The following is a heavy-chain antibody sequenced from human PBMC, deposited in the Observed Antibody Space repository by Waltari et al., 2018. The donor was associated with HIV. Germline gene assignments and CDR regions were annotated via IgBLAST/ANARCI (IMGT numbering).Heavy chain of an antibody. Sequence: QVHLVESGGGVVQPGRSLRLSCVASGFTFSSFAMQWVRQTPGKGLEWVAGIWYDGSNENYVDSVKGRFTISRDNSMDTLYLEMMSLRADDTAKYYCAKVGSSGPLDHWGQGTLVTVSP. J-gene: IGHJ4*02. CDR1: GFTFSSFA. V-gene: IGHV3-33*08. D-gene: IGHD6-19*01. CDR3: AKVGSSGPLDH. CDR2: IWYDGSNE.